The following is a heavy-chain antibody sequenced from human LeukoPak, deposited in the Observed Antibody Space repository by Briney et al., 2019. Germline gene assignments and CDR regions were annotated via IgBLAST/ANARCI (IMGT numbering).Heavy chain of an antibody. Sequence: PGGSLRLSCAASGFTFSDYYMSWIRQAPGKGLEWVSYISSSSSYTNYADSVKGRFTISRDNAKNSLYLQMNSLRAEDTAVYYCARVRRARAGIAAAGTITFDYWGQGTLVTVSS. J-gene: IGHJ4*02. CDR2: ISSSSSYT. V-gene: IGHV3-11*05. D-gene: IGHD6-13*01. CDR3: ARVRRARAGIAAAGTITFDY. CDR1: GFTFSDYY.